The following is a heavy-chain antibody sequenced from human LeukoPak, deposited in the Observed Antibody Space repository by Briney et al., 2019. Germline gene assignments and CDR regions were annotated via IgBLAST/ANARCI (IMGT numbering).Heavy chain of an antibody. J-gene: IGHJ4*02. CDR2: INAGSGDG. Sequence: ASVKVSCKASGYSFSHYGVQWVRQAPGQTLEWMGWINAGSGDGKYSQKFQDRLTMTTDTSATTLYMELNSLRYEDTAVYYCARGEDIVVVAAATIEYWGQGALVTVSS. D-gene: IGHD2-15*01. CDR1: GYSFSHYG. CDR3: ARGEDIVVVAAATIEY. V-gene: IGHV1-3*01.